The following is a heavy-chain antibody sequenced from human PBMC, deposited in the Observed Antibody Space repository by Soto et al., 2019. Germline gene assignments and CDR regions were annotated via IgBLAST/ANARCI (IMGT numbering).Heavy chain of an antibody. Sequence: GSLRLSCAASGFTFSSFWMSWVRQAPGKGLEWVANIKHDGSEKYYVDSVKGRFTISRDNAKNSLYLQMNSLRAEDTAVYYCARVATAYNYDSLGQGTLVSVSS. V-gene: IGHV3-7*01. J-gene: IGHJ4*02. CDR2: IKHDGSEK. CDR1: GFTFSSFW. D-gene: IGHD2-21*02. CDR3: ARVATAYNYDS.